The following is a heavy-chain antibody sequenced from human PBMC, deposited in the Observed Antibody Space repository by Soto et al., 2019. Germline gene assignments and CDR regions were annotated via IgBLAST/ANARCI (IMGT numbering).Heavy chain of an antibody. CDR3: TRGYGVYVRDY. Sequence: EVQLVESGGGLVQPGESLKLSCAVSGFTFSGSAMHWVRQASGKGLEWVGRIRSKANNYATAYASSVKGRFTIASDDSKNTAYLQMNSLNSEVTAVYYCTRGYGVYVRDYWGQGTLVTVSS. D-gene: IGHD4-17*01. CDR2: IRSKANNYAT. J-gene: IGHJ4*02. V-gene: IGHV3-73*01. CDR1: GFTFSGSA.